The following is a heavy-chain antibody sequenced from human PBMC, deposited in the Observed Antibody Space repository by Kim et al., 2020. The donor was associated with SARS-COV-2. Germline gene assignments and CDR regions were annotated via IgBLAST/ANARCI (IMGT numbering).Heavy chain of an antibody. CDR2: ISVYNGNR. V-gene: IGHV1-18*01. CDR3: ARTRQETFFYGSGSYSY. J-gene: IGHJ4*01. D-gene: IGHD3-10*01. CDR1: GYTFNTYG. Sequence: ASVKVSCKTSGYTFNTYGITWVRQAPGQGLEWMGWISVYNGNRDTAQKLKGRVTMTTDTSTSTAYMELRNLTSDDTAVYYCARTRQETFFYGSGSYSYWGQGTLVTVSS.